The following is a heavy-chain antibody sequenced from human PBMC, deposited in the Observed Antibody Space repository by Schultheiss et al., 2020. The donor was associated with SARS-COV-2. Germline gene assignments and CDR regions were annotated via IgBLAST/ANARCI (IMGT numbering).Heavy chain of an antibody. D-gene: IGHD6-19*01. CDR2: ISGSGGST. CDR1: GFTFSSYA. CDR3: AKDFSLAVAGHDAFDI. Sequence: GESLKISCAASGFTFSSYAMSWVRQAPGKGLEWVSAISGSGGSTYYADSVKGRFTISRDNSKNTLYLQMNSLRAEDTAVYYCAKDFSLAVAGHDAFDIWGQGTMVTVSS. V-gene: IGHV3-23*01. J-gene: IGHJ3*02.